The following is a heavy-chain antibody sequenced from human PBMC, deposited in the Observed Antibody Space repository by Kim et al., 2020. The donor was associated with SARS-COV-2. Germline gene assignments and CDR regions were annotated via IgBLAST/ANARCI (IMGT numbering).Heavy chain of an antibody. Sequence: AAPAKGRFTISREDSKNTLSLQMNSLKIEDTAVYYCTQLPNYFYYCGMDVWGQGTTVTVSS. CDR3: TQLPNYFYYCGMDV. V-gene: IGHV3-15*01. D-gene: IGHD2-2*01. J-gene: IGHJ6*02.